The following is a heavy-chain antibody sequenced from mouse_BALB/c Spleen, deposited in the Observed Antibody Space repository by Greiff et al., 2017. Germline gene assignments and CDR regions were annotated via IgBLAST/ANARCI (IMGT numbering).Heavy chain of an antibody. J-gene: IGHJ2*01. CDR2: ISYDGSN. Sequence: EVQVVESGPGLVKPSQSLSLTCSVTGYSITSGYYWNWIRQFPGNKLEWMGYISYDGSNNYNPSLKNRISITRDTSKNQFFLKLNSVTTEDTATYYCADYFDYWGQGTTLTVSS. V-gene: IGHV3-6*02. CDR1: GYSITSGYY. CDR3: ADYFDY.